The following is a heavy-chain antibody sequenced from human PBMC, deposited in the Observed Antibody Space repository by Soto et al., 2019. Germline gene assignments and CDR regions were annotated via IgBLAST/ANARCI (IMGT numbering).Heavy chain of an antibody. D-gene: IGHD3-10*01. J-gene: IGHJ6*02. Sequence: QVQLVDSGGGVVQPGGSLRLSCAASGFTFRSYAMHWVRQAPGKGLEWVAVIWYDGSNKYYADSVKGRFTISRDNSKNTLNLQMNCQRAEDTAVYYWAIGGLIRGVMQPSYYYDRDVWGQGTTVTV. CDR1: GFTFRSYA. CDR2: IWYDGSNK. CDR3: AIGGLIRGVMQPSYYYDRDV. V-gene: IGHV3-33*01.